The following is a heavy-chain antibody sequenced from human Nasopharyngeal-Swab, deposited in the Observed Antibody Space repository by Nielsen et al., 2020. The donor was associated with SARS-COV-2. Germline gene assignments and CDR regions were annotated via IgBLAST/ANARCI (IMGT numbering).Heavy chain of an antibody. V-gene: IGHV3-23*01. CDR2: ISGSGGST. Sequence: GESLKISCTASEFSFRNYWMSWVRQAPGKGLDWVSVISGSGGSTYYADSVKGRFTISRDNSKNILYLQMNSLRAEDTAVYYCAKDLTFNYWGQGTLVTVSS. CDR1: EFSFRNYW. J-gene: IGHJ4*02. CDR3: AKDLTFNY.